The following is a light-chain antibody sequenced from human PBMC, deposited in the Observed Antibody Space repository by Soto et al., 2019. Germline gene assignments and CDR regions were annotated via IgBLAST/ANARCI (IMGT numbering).Light chain of an antibody. V-gene: IGLV2-14*01. Sequence: QSALTQPASVSGSPGQSITISCTGTSSDVGGYNYVSWYQQHPGEAPKLMIYEVSNRPSGVSNRFSGSKSGNTASLTISGLQAEDEADYYCSSYTSSSPNVFGTGTKVTVL. J-gene: IGLJ1*01. CDR2: EVS. CDR1: SSDVGGYNY. CDR3: SSYTSSSPNV.